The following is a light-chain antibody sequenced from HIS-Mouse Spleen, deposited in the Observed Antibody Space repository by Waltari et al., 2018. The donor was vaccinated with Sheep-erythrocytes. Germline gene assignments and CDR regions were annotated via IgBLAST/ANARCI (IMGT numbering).Light chain of an antibody. J-gene: IGKJ2*01. Sequence: DIQMTQSPSSLSASVGDRVTITCRASQSISSYLNWYQQKPGKAPKPRIYAASSLQSGVPSRFSGSGSGTDFTLTISSLQPEDFATYYCQQSYSTPYTFGQGTTLEIK. CDR2: AAS. CDR1: QSISSY. V-gene: IGKV1-39*01. CDR3: QQSYSTPYT.